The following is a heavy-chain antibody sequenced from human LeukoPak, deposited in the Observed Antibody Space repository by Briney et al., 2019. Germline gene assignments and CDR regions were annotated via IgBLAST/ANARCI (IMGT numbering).Heavy chain of an antibody. Sequence: QTGGSLRLSCATSGFIFSNYAVNWVRQAPGKGLEWVSIIGGSGDTTYYADSVKGRFTISRDNSKNTLYLQMNSLRAEDTAAYYCAKTVGPVVVVIRNYFDYWGQGTLVTVSS. CDR3: AKTVGPVVVVIRNYFDY. CDR1: GFIFSNYA. D-gene: IGHD3-22*01. J-gene: IGHJ4*02. CDR2: IGGSGDTT. V-gene: IGHV3-23*01.